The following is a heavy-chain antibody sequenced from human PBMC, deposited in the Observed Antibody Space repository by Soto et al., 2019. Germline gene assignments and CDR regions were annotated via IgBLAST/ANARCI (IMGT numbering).Heavy chain of an antibody. Sequence: ASVKVSCKASGYTFTSYGISWVRQAPGQGLEWKGWISAYNGNTNYAQKLQGRVTMTTDTSTSTAYMELRSLRSDDTAVYYCARAGYYDSSGHDAFDIWGQGTMVTVSS. CDR2: ISAYNGNT. D-gene: IGHD3-22*01. J-gene: IGHJ3*02. CDR1: GYTFTSYG. V-gene: IGHV1-18*01. CDR3: ARAGYYDSSGHDAFDI.